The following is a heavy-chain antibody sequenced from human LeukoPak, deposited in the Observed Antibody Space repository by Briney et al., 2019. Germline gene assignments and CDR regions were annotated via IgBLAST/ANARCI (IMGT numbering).Heavy chain of an antibody. Sequence: GESLKISCKGSGYSFTSYWIGWVRQMPGKGLERMGIIYPGDSDTRYSPSFQGQVTISADKSISTAYLQWSSLKASDTATYYCARLGATVTTGWYYGMDVWGKGTTVTVSS. J-gene: IGHJ6*04. CDR2: IYPGDSDT. D-gene: IGHD4-17*01. V-gene: IGHV5-51*01. CDR3: ARLGATVTTGWYYGMDV. CDR1: GYSFTSYW.